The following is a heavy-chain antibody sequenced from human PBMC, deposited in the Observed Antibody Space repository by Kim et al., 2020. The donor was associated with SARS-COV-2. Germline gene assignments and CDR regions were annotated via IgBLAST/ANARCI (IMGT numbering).Heavy chain of an antibody. V-gene: IGHV3-48*03. J-gene: IGHJ4*02. D-gene: IGHD3-10*01. CDR3: ARDLDAPERGY. CDR1: GFTFSSYE. Sequence: GGSLRLSCAASGFTFSSYEMNLVRQAPGKGLEWVSYITSGSTIYYADSVKGRFTISRDNAKNSLYLQMNSLRAEDTAVYYCARDLDAPERGYWGQGTLGTVSS. CDR2: ITSGSTI.